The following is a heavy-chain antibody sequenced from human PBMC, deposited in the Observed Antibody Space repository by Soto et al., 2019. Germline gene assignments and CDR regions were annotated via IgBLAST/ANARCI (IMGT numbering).Heavy chain of an antibody. J-gene: IGHJ4*02. CDR1: GDSVSSNSAA. Sequence: SQTLSLTCAISGDSVSSNSAAWNWIRQSPSRGLEWLGRTYYRSKWYNDYAVSVKSRITINPDTSKNQFSLQLNSVTPEDTAVYYCARGIAVAGTKQPWYFAYWGQGTLVTVSS. CDR3: ARGIAVAGTKQPWYFAY. CDR2: TYYRSKWYN. V-gene: IGHV6-1*01. D-gene: IGHD6-19*01.